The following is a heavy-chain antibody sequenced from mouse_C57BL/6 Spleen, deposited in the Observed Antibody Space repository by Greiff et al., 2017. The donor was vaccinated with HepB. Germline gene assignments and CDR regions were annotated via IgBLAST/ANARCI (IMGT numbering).Heavy chain of an antibody. CDR2: IWRGAST. D-gene: IGHD2-12*01. CDR3: AKKYSSYAMDY. CDR1: GFSLTSYG. Sequence: VKLVESGPGLVQPSQSLSITCTVSGFSLTSYGVHWVRQSPGKGLEWLGVIWRGASTDYNAAFMSRLSITKDNSKSQVFFKMNSLQADDTAIYYCAKKYSSYAMDYWGQGTSVTVSS. V-gene: IGHV2-5*01. J-gene: IGHJ4*01.